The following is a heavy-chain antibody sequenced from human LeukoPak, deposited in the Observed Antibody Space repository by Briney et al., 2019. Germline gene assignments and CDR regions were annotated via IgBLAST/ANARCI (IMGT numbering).Heavy chain of an antibody. Sequence: GASVKVSCKASGYTFTSYGISWVRQAPGQGLEWMGWISAYNGNTNYAQKLQGRVTMATDTSTSTAYMELRSLRSDDTAVYYCARGMYSSSSNWFDPWGQGTLVTVSS. J-gene: IGHJ5*02. CDR3: ARGMYSSSSNWFDP. CDR2: ISAYNGNT. D-gene: IGHD6-6*01. CDR1: GYTFTSYG. V-gene: IGHV1-18*01.